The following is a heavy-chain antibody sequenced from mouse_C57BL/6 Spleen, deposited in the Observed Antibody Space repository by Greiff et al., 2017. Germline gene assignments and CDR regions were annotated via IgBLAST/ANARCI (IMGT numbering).Heavy chain of an antibody. CDR1: GFTFSDYG. Sequence: EVKLMESGGGLVKPGGSLTLSCAASGFTFSDYGMHWVRQAPEKGLAWVAYISSGNSTIYYADTVKGRFTISRDNAKNTLFLQMTSLRSEDTAMCYCAREGVRFAYWGQGTLVTVSA. V-gene: IGHV5-17*01. CDR2: ISSGNSTI. CDR3: AREGVRFAY. J-gene: IGHJ3*01.